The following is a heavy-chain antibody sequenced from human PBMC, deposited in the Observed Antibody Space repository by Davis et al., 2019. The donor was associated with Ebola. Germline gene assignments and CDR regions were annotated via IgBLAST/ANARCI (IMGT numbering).Heavy chain of an antibody. V-gene: IGHV3-30*04. CDR1: GFTFSSYA. J-gene: IGHJ4*02. D-gene: IGHD3-22*01. Sequence: GGSLRLSCAASGFTFSSYAMHWVRQAPGKGLEWVAVISYDGSNKYYADSVKGRFTISRDNSKNTLYLQMNSLRAEDTAVYYCAKDLTDYYYDSSGYYNDYWGQGTLVTVSS. CDR3: AKDLTDYYYDSSGYYNDY. CDR2: ISYDGSNK.